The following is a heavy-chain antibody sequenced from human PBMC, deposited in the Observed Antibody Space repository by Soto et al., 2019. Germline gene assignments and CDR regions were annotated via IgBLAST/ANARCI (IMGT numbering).Heavy chain of an antibody. CDR1: GFTFSSYA. D-gene: IGHD1-26*01. J-gene: IGHJ6*02. Sequence: GGSLRLSCAASGFTFSSYAMSWVRQAPGKGLEWVSAISGRGGSTYYADSVKGRFTISRDNSKNTLYLQMNSLRAEDTAVYYCARDSGSYYRWEAYYYYGMDVWGQGTTVTVSS. CDR3: ARDSGSYYRWEAYYYYGMDV. V-gene: IGHV3-23*01. CDR2: ISGRGGST.